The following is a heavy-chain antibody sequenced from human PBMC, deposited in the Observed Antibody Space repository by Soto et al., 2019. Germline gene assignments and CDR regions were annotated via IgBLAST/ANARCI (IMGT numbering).Heavy chain of an antibody. CDR2: IYYSGST. CDR3: ARLPGYYDSSGYLYGMDV. J-gene: IGHJ6*02. Sequence: PSKTLSLTCTVSGGSISSGGYYWSWIRQHPGKGLEWIGYIYYSGSTYYNPSLKSRVTISVDTSKNQFSLKLSSVTAADTAVYYCARLPGYYDSSGYLYGMDVWGQGTTVTGSS. V-gene: IGHV4-31*03. CDR1: GGSISSGGYY. D-gene: IGHD3-22*01.